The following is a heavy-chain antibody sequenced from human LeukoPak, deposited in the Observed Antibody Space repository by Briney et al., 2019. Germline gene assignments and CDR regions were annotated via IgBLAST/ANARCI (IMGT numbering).Heavy chain of an antibody. V-gene: IGHV1-24*01. Sequence: VASVKVSFKVSGYTLTELSMHWVRQAPGKGLEWMGGFDPEDGETIYAQKFQGRVTMTEDTSTDTAYMELSSLRSEDTAVYYCATDLPPQQLVNAWGYWGQGTLVTVSS. CDR1: GYTLTELS. CDR3: ATDLPPQQLVNAWGY. J-gene: IGHJ4*02. D-gene: IGHD6-13*01. CDR2: FDPEDGET.